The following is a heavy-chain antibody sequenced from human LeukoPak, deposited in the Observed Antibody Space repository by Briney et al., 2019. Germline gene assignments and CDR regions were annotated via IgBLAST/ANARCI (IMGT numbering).Heavy chain of an antibody. D-gene: IGHD1-26*01. CDR1: GGSISSSNW. V-gene: IGHV4-4*02. J-gene: IGHJ4*02. CDR3: ASLLLQAGDAY. Sequence: SETLSLTCAVSGGSISSSNWWSWVRQPPGKGLEWIGEIYHSGSTNYNPSLKSRVTISVDKSKNQFSLSLTSVTAADTAVYYCASLLLQAGDAYWGQGTLVTVSS. CDR2: IYHSGST.